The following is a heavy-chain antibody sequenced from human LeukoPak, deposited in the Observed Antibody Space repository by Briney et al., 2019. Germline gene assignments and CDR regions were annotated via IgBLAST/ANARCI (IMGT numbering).Heavy chain of an antibody. V-gene: IGHV3-7*01. D-gene: IGHD3-9*01. Sequence: GGSLRLSCAASGFTFSSYWMSWVRQAPGKGLEWVANIKQDGSEKYYVDSVKGRFTISRDNAKNSLYLQMNSLRAEDTAVYYCARAEGITIFPRPFDYWGQGTLVTVSS. CDR2: IKQDGSEK. CDR1: GFTFSSYW. J-gene: IGHJ4*02. CDR3: ARAEGITIFPRPFDY.